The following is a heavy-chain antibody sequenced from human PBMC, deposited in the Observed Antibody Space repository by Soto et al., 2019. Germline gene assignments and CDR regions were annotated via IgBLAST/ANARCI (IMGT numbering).Heavy chain of an antibody. D-gene: IGHD1-26*01. CDR1: GGYLSSSSYY. Sequence: SETLSLTCTVSGGYLSSSSYYWGWIRQPPGKGLEWIGSICYSGSTYYNPSLKSRVTISADTSKNQYTLKLSSVTAADTAVYYCSRRDSGSYYDYYGMDVWGQGTTVTVSS. CDR3: SRRDSGSYYDYYGMDV. CDR2: ICYSGST. V-gene: IGHV4-39*01. J-gene: IGHJ6*02.